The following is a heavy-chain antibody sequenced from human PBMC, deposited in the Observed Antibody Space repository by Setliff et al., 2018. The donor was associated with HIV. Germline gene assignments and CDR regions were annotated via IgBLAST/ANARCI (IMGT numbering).Heavy chain of an antibody. V-gene: IGHV4-59*08. CDR2: IYYSGST. Sequence: LSLTCTVSGGSISSYYWGWIRQPPGTGLEWIGYIYYSGSTNYNPSLKSRVTISVDTSKNQFSLKLSSVTAADTAVYYCARHGGEGFDYWGQGTLVTVSS. D-gene: IGHD3-16*01. CDR3: ARHGGEGFDY. J-gene: IGHJ4*02. CDR1: GGSISSYY.